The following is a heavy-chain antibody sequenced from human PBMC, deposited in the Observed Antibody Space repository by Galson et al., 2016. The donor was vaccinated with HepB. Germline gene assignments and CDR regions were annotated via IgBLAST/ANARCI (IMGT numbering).Heavy chain of an antibody. Sequence: SVKVSCKASGYIFTNYAINWVRQAPGQRLEWMGWINAGNGNTKYSQKFQGRVTITRDTSARTAYMELSSLRFEDTAVYYCTRALLDYDFWSGYWGQGTLVTVSS. CDR1: GYIFTNYA. CDR2: INAGNGNT. D-gene: IGHD3-3*01. J-gene: IGHJ4*02. CDR3: TRALLDYDFWSGY. V-gene: IGHV1-3*01.